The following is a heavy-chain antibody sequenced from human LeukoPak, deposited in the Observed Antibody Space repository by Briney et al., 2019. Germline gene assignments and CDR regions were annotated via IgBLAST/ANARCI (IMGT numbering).Heavy chain of an antibody. CDR3: ARVVVGAIGRELCDAFDI. J-gene: IGHJ3*02. Sequence: ASVKVSCKASGYTFTGYYMHWVRQAPGQGLEWMGWINPNSGGTNYAQKFQGRVTMTRDTSISTAYMELRRLRSDDTAVYYCARVVVGAIGRELCDAFDIWGQGTMVTVSS. V-gene: IGHV1-2*02. CDR2: INPNSGGT. CDR1: GYTFTGYY. D-gene: IGHD1-26*01.